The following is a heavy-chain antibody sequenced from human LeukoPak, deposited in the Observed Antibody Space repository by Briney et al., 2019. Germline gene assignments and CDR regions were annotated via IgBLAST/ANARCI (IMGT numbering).Heavy chain of an antibody. CDR1: GFTFSSYA. J-gene: IGHJ6*02. V-gene: IGHV3-30-3*01. CDR3: ARDLITSMTTVTTPRNYYYYYGMDV. Sequence: GGSLRLSCAASGFTFSSYAMHWVRQAPGKGLEWVAVISYDGSNKYYADSVKGRFTISRDNSKNTLYLQMNSLRAEDTAVYYCARDLITSMTTVTTPRNYYYYYGMDVWGRGTTVTVSS. CDR2: ISYDGSNK. D-gene: IGHD4-11*01.